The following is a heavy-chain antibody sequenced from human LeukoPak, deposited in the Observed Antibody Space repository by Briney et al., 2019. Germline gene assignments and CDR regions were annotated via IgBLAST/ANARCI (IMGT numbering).Heavy chain of an antibody. V-gene: IGHV4-34*01. Sequence: SETLSLTCAVYGESFSGYYWSWIRQPPGKGLEWIGEINHSGSTNYNPSLKSRVTISVDTSKNQFSLKLSSVTAADTAVYYCASLLRGDWLLSLDYWGQGTLVTVSS. CDR1: GESFSGYY. J-gene: IGHJ4*02. CDR3: ASLLRGDWLLSLDY. D-gene: IGHD3-9*01. CDR2: INHSGST.